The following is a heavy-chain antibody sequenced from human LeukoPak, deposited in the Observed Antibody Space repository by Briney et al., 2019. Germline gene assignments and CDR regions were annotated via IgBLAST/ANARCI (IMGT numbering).Heavy chain of an antibody. CDR2: INHSGST. CDR3: ASMRAGSYFDY. V-gene: IGHV4-34*01. CDR1: GGSFSGYY. J-gene: IGHJ4*02. D-gene: IGHD3-10*01. Sequence: SETLSLTCAVYGGSFSGYYWSWIRQPPGKGLEWIGEINHSGSTNYNPSLKSRVTISVDTSKNQFSLKLSSVTAADTAVYYCASMRAGSYFDYWGQGTLVTVSS.